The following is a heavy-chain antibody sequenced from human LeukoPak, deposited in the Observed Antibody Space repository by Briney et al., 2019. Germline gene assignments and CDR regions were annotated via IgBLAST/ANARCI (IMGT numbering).Heavy chain of an antibody. V-gene: IGHV3-30*02. CDR1: GFTFSSYA. CDR3: AKDEIDS. J-gene: IGHJ4*02. Sequence: AGGSLRLSCAASGFTFSSYAMHWVRQAPGKGLEWVAFIRYDGSNKYYADSVKGRFTISRDNSKNTLYLQMNNLRAEDTAVYYCAKDEIDSWGQGTLVTVSS. CDR2: IRYDGSNK.